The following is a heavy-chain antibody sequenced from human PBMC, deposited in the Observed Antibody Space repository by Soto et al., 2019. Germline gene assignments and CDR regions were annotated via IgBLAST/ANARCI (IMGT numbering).Heavy chain of an antibody. CDR2: IYYSGST. Sequence: SETLSLTCTVSGGSISSSSYYWGWIRQPPGKGLEWIGSIYYSGSTYYNPSLKSRVTISVDTSKNQFSLKLGSVTAADTAVYYCARHNKEEITIFGVPYYYYYMDVWGKGTTVTVSS. J-gene: IGHJ6*03. V-gene: IGHV4-39*01. CDR1: GGSISSSSYY. CDR3: ARHNKEEITIFGVPYYYYYMDV. D-gene: IGHD3-3*01.